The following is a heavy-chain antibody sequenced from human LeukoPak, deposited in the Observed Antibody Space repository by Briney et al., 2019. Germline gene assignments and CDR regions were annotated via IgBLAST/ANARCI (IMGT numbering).Heavy chain of an antibody. CDR2: IYYSGST. CDR3: ARGGGGTSRGYFDY. D-gene: IGHD2-15*01. Sequence: SETLSLTCTVSGGSISSYYWSWIRQPPGKGLEWIGYIYYSGSTNYNPSLKSRVTISVDTSKNQFSLKLSSVTAADTAVYYCARGGGGTSRGYFDYWGQGTLATVSS. J-gene: IGHJ4*02. V-gene: IGHV4-59*01. CDR1: GGSISSYY.